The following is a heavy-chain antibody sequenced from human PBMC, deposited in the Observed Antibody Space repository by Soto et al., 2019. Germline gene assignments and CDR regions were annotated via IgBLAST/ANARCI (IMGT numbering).Heavy chain of an antibody. D-gene: IGHD5-12*01. Sequence: ASVKVSCKASGYTFTGSYMHWGRQAPGQGLEWMGWINPNSGGTNYAQKFQGRVTMTRDTSTSTVYMELSSLRSEDTAVYYCARVGGGYDPFDYWGQGTLVTVSS. CDR1: GYTFTGSY. V-gene: IGHV1-2*02. J-gene: IGHJ4*02. CDR3: ARVGGGYDPFDY. CDR2: INPNSGGT.